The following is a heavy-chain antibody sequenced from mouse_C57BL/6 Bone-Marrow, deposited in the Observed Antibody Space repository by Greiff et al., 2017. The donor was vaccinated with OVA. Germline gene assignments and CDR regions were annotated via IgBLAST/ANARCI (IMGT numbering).Heavy chain of an antibody. D-gene: IGHD1-1*01. CDR3: ARREYYGSSYWYFDV. CDR1: GYTFTSYG. Sequence: QVQLKESGAELARPGASVKLSCKASGYTFTSYGISWVKQRTGQGLEWIGEIYPRSGNTYYNEKFKGRATLTADKSSSTAYMELRSLTSEDSAVYFCARREYYGSSYWYFDVWGTGTTVTVSS. V-gene: IGHV1-81*01. J-gene: IGHJ1*03. CDR2: IYPRSGNT.